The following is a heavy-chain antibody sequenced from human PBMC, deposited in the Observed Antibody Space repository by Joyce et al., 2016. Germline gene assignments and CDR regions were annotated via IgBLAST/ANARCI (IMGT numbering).Heavy chain of an antibody. CDR1: GGNFSKSA. V-gene: IGHV1-69*01. CDR2: IIPIVATA. Sequence: QVQLVQSGAEVKKPGSSMKVSCKASGGNFSKSAISWVRQAPGQGLEWMGGIIPIVATANYAQKFQGRVTITADEPTNTVYMDLRSLRSDDTAVYYCARSAYSRSLDYWGQGTLVTVSS. J-gene: IGHJ4*02. D-gene: IGHD6-13*01. CDR3: ARSAYSRSLDY.